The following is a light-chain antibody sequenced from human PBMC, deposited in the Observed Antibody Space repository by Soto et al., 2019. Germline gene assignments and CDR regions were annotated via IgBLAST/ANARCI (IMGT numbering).Light chain of an antibody. CDR1: SSDVGGYNY. Sequence: QSALTQPASVSGSPGRSITVSCTGTSSDVGGYNYVSWYQQHPGKAPKFMIYDVSKRPSGVSNRFSGSKSGNTASLSISGLQAEDEADYYCNSYPSSRTLPYDFGTGTKLNVL. J-gene: IGLJ1*01. CDR2: DVS. CDR3: NSYPSSRTLPYD. V-gene: IGLV2-14*01.